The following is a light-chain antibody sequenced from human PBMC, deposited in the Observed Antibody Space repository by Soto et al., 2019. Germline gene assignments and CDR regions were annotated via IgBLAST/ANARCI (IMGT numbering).Light chain of an antibody. J-gene: IGLJ2*01. Sequence: QSALTQPPSASGSPGQSVTISCTGTSSDIGSYNYVSWYQQHPGKAPKLMIYDVTKRPSGVSDRFSGSKSGNTAFLTVAGVQAEDEDDDYCNLYAGNNNMLFGGGTKLTVL. CDR2: DVT. CDR3: NLYAGNNNML. CDR1: SSDIGSYNY. V-gene: IGLV2-8*01.